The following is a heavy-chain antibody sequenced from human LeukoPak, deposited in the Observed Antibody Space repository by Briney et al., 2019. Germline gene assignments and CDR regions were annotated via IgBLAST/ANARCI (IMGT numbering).Heavy chain of an antibody. V-gene: IGHV1-2*02. CDR2: INPNSGGT. D-gene: IGHD3-9*01. J-gene: IGHJ4*02. Sequence: GASVKVSCKASGYTFTGYYMHWVRQAPGQGLEWMGWINPNSGGTNYAQKFQGRVTMTRDTSISTAYMELSRLRSDDTAVYYCARAQLNYMTGGFGYWGQGTLVTVSS. CDR1: GYTFTGYY. CDR3: ARAQLNYMTGGFGY.